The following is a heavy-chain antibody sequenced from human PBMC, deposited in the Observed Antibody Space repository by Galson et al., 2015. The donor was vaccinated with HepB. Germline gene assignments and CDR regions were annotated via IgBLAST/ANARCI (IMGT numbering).Heavy chain of an antibody. CDR3: ARGDSGFDS. CDR2: TYYRSKWYN. Sequence: CAISGDSVSGNSAAWNWIRQSPSRGLEWLGRTYYRSKWYNDYAVSVESRITINSDTSKNQFPLQLNSVTPEDTAVYYCARGDSGFDSWGQETLVTVSS. D-gene: IGHD1-26*01. V-gene: IGHV6-1*01. CDR1: GDSVSGNSAA. J-gene: IGHJ4*02.